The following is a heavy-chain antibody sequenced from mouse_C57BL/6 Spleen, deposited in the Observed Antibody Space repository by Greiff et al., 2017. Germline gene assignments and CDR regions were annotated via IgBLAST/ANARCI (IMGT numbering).Heavy chain of an antibody. CDR2: IYPGDGDT. V-gene: IGHV1-80*01. D-gene: IGHD1-2*01. CDR3: ARWGYGYYYAMDY. J-gene: IGHJ4*01. Sequence: VHLVESGAELVKPGASVKISCKASGYAFSSYWMNWVKQRPGKGLEWIGQIYPGDGDTNYNGKFKGKATLTADKSSSTAYMQLSSLTSEDSAVYFCARWGYGYYYAMDYWGQGTSVTVSS. CDR1: GYAFSSYW.